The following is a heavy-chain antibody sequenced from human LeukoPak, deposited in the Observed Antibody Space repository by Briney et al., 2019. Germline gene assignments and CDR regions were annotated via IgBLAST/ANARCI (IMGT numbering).Heavy chain of an antibody. CDR3: ARSSGRYCSSTSCRGYYYYMDV. V-gene: IGHV3-66*01. CDR2: IYSGGST. D-gene: IGHD2-2*01. Sequence: GGSLRLSCAASGFTVSSSYISWVRQAPGKGLEWVSVIYSGGSTYYADSVKGRFTISRDNSKNTLYLQMNSLRAEDTAVYYCARSSGRYCSSTSCRGYYYYMDVWGKGTTVTVSS. J-gene: IGHJ6*03. CDR1: GFTVSSSY.